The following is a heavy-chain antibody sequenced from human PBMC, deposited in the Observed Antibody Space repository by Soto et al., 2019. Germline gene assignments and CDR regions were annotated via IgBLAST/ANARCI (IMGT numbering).Heavy chain of an antibody. Sequence: ASVKVSCKASGFTFSSSAVRWVRQARGQRLEWIGWIVVGSGNTIYAQKFQERVTITRDMSTSTAYMELSSLRSEDTAAYYCAAVATPHLGYYSGMDVWGQGTTVTVSS. CDR2: IVVGSGNT. CDR1: GFTFSSSA. D-gene: IGHD2-15*01. CDR3: AAVATPHLGYYSGMDV. V-gene: IGHV1-58*01. J-gene: IGHJ6*02.